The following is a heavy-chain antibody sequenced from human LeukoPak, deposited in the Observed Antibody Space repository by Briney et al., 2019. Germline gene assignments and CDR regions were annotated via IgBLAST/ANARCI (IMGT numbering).Heavy chain of an antibody. V-gene: IGHV3-7*04. J-gene: IGHJ6*02. Sequence: PGGSLRLSCAASGFTLSRYWMTWVRQAPGKGLQWVANINKDGSEMYYVDSVKGRFTISRDNAKKSLYMQMNSLRAEDTAVYYCARSAGEIYYYYVMDVWGQGTTVTVSS. CDR2: INKDGSEM. CDR3: ARSAGEIYYYYVMDV. D-gene: IGHD3-16*01. CDR1: GFTLSRYW.